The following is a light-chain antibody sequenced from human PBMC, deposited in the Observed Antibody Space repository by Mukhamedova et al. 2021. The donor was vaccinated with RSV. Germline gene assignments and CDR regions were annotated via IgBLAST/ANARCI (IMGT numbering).Light chain of an antibody. V-gene: IGLV3-1*01. J-gene: IGLJ2*01. Sequence: GIPERFSGSTSGNTATLTISGTQATDEADYYCLAWDSSTAVFGGGTKLTVL. CDR3: LAWDSSTAV.